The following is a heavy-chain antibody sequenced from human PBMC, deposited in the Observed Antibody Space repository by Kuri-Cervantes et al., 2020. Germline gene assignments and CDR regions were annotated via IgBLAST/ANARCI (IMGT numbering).Heavy chain of an antibody. J-gene: IGHJ5*02. CDR3: ATFISSYYDFPGFDP. D-gene: IGHD3-3*01. V-gene: IGHV1-46*01. Sequence: ASVKVSCKASGYTFTSYYMHWVRQAPGQGLEWMGIINPSGGSTSYAQKFQGRVTMTRDTSTSTVYMELSSLRSEDTAVYYCATFISSYYDFPGFDPWGQGTLVTVSS. CDR1: GYTFTSYY. CDR2: INPSGGST.